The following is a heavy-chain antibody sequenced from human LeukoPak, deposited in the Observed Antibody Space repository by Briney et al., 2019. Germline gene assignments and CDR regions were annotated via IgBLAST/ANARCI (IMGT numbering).Heavy chain of an antibody. CDR3: TRLMGMDV. CDR1: GFTFNGSA. CDR2: IRSKANSYAT. J-gene: IGHJ6*02. Sequence: GGSLRLSCAASGFTFNGSAMHWVCQASGKGLEWVGRIRSKANSYATAYAASVKGRFTISRDDSKNTAYLQMNSLKTEDTAVYYCTRLMGMDVWGQGTTVTVSS. V-gene: IGHV3-73*01.